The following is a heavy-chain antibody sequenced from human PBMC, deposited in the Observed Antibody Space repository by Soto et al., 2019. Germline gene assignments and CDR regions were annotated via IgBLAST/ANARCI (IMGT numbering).Heavy chain of an antibody. CDR2: ISSSSSYI. D-gene: IGHD3-16*01. V-gene: IGHV3-21*01. Sequence: GGSLRLSCAASGFTFSSYSMNWVRQAPGKGLEWVSSISSSSSYIYYADSVKGRFTISRDNAKNSLYLQMNSLRAEDTAVYYCAREFGGGNAFDIWGQGTMVTVSS. CDR3: AREFGGGNAFDI. J-gene: IGHJ3*02. CDR1: GFTFSSYS.